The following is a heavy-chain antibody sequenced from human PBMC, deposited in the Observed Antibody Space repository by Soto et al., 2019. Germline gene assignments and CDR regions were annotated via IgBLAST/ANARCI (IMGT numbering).Heavy chain of an antibody. J-gene: IGHJ4*02. V-gene: IGHV3-30*15. CDR1: VFRLNSYA. CDR2: ISYNGKNK. CDR3: ATDGVQYVVSGLYYFHY. D-gene: IGHD2-15*01. Sequence: HPRGSLRLSCAASVFRLNSYAMHWVRQVPGKGLEWVAFISYNGKNKYYGDSVKGRFTISRDDSTNTLYLQMSSLRSEDTAVYYCATDGVQYVVSGLYYFHYWGQGTLVTVSS.